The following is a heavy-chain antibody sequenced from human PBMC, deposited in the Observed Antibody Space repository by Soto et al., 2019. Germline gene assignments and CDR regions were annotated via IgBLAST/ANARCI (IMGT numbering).Heavy chain of an antibody. CDR2: VYYSGGA. J-gene: IGHJ5*01. CDR1: GVSIHNSHSF. V-gene: IGHV4-39*01. CDR3: GRVVEGATRHTDFDS. D-gene: IGHD2-15*01. Sequence: QLQLQESGPGLVKPSETLSLTCAVSGVSIHNSHSFWGWIRQSPRKGLEFIGSVYYSGGANYNPSLKSRVTISVDTSKNQFSLRVNSVTAADTAVYYCGRVVEGATRHTDFDSWGQGTLVTVSS.